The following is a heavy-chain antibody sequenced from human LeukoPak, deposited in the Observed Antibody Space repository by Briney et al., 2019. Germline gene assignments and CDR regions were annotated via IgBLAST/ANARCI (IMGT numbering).Heavy chain of an antibody. CDR3: AKDFVSSGYYYYYYGMDV. CDR2: ISYDRSIK. J-gene: IGHJ6*02. V-gene: IGHV3-30*18. CDR1: GFTFSSYG. Sequence: GRSLRLSCAASGFTFSSYGMHWARQAPGKGLEWVAVISYDRSIKYYADSVKGRFTISRDNSKNTLYLQMNSLRAEDTAVYYCAKDFVSSGYYYYYYGMDVWGQGTTVTVSS. D-gene: IGHD3-22*01.